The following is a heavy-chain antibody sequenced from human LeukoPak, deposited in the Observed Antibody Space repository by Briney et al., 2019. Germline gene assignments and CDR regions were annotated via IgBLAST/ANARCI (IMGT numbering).Heavy chain of an antibody. Sequence: PSETLSLTCAVYGGSFSGYYWSWIRQPPGKGLEWIGEINHSGSTNYNPSLKSRVTISVDTSKNQFSLKLSSVTAADTAVYYCASIAVAGTYYYYYYMDVWGKGTTVTVSS. CDR1: GGSFSGYY. D-gene: IGHD6-19*01. CDR2: INHSGST. V-gene: IGHV4-34*01. CDR3: ASIAVAGTYYYYYYMDV. J-gene: IGHJ6*03.